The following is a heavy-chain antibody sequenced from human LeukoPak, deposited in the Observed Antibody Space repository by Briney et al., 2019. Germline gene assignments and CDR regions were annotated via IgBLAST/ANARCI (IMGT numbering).Heavy chain of an antibody. V-gene: IGHV3-21*01. Sequence: GGSLRLSCAASGFTFDTYNLNWVRQAPGKGLEWVATIRSYSSYIHYADSVKGRFTISRDDAKKSLYLQMNSLRAEDTAVYYCARFSEVYYYVDVWGTGTTVTVSS. CDR3: ARFSEVYYYVDV. CDR2: IRSYSSYI. D-gene: IGHD2/OR15-2a*01. J-gene: IGHJ6*03. CDR1: GFTFDTYN.